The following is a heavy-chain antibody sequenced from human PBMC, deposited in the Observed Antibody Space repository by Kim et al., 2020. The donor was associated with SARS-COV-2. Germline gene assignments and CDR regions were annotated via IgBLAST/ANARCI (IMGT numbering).Heavy chain of an antibody. D-gene: IGHD1-20*01. CDR3: ARSRITGTELDY. J-gene: IGHJ4*02. Sequence: NYAQKFQGRVTMTRDTSSSTAYMELSRLRSDDTAVYYCARSRITGTELDYWGQGTLVTVSS. V-gene: IGHV1-2*02.